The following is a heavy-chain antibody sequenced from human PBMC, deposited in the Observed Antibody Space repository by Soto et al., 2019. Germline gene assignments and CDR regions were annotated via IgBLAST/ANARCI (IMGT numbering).Heavy chain of an antibody. V-gene: IGHV3-21*01. CDR2: ISSSSSYI. CDR3: AREGGGRGAFDI. D-gene: IGHD3-16*01. CDR1: GFTFSSYS. Sequence: GGSLRLSCAASGFTFSSYSMNWVRQAPGKGLEWVSSISSSSSYIYYADSVKGRFTISRDNAKNSLYLQMNSLRAEDTAVYYCAREGGGRGAFDIWGQGTMVTVSS. J-gene: IGHJ3*02.